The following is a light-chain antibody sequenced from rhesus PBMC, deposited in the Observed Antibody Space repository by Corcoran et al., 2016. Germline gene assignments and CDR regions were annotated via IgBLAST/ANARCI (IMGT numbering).Light chain of an antibody. V-gene: IGKV1-19*01. CDR3: KQYDDLPWT. J-gene: IGKJ1*01. CDR1: QAISSW. Sequence: DIQMTQSPSSLSASVGDKVTITCHASQAISSWLAWYQQKPGKAPKPLFYSVSMLQSGVPSRFSGSGHGTDYTLTISRLQPEDFATSYCKQYDDLPWTFGQGTKVEIK. CDR2: SVS.